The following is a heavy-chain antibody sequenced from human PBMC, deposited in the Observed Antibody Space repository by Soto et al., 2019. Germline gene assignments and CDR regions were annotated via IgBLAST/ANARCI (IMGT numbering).Heavy chain of an antibody. Sequence: QVQLQESGPGLVKPSETLSLTCTVSGGSISSYYWSWIRQPAGKGLEWIGRIYTSGSTNYNPSLKSRVTMSVDTSKNQFSLKLSSVTAADTAVYYCARSRDSSGWANWFDPWGQGTLVTVSS. D-gene: IGHD6-19*01. CDR3: ARSRDSSGWANWFDP. V-gene: IGHV4-4*07. J-gene: IGHJ5*02. CDR2: IYTSGST. CDR1: GGSISSYY.